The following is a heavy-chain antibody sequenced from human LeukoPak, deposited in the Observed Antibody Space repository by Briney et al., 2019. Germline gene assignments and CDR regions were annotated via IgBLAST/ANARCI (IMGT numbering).Heavy chain of an antibody. J-gene: IGHJ3*01. V-gene: IGHV3-11*01. CDR1: GFTFSDCF. Sequence: PGGSLRLSCAASGFTFSDCFMTWIRHTPGKGLEWVAYISQIGATYYADSVEGRFTISRDNAENSLFLQMNSLMADDTAVYYCAKDRGRAGTSPNSGAFDFWGQGIMVTVSS. CDR3: AKDRGRAGTSPNSGAFDF. D-gene: IGHD3-10*01. CDR2: ISQIGAT.